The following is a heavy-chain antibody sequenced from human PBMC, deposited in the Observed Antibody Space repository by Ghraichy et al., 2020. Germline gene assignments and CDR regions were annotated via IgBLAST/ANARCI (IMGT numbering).Heavy chain of an antibody. CDR3: ARTGVAQGRYNWFDP. D-gene: IGHD3-3*01. J-gene: IGHJ5*02. Sequence: SEPLSLTCTVSGGSISSYYWSWIRQPPGKGLEWIGYIYYSGSTNYNPSLKSRVTISVDTSKNQFSLKLSSVTAADTAVYYCARTGVAQGRYNWFDPWGQGTLVTVSS. CDR1: GGSISSYY. CDR2: IYYSGST. V-gene: IGHV4-59*01.